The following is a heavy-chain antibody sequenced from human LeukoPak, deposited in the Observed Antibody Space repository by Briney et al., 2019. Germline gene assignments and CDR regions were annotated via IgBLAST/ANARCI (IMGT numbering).Heavy chain of an antibody. CDR1: GFTFDDYA. V-gene: IGHV3-9*01. CDR3: AKEAGYCSGGSCLEDV. CDR2: ISWNSGSI. Sequence: GGSRRLSCAASGFTFDDYAMHWVRQAPGKGLEWVSGISWNSGSIGYADSVRGRFTISRDNARDALYLQMNSLRTEDTAVYYCAKEAGYCSGGSCLEDVWGKGTTVTISS. J-gene: IGHJ6*04. D-gene: IGHD2-15*01.